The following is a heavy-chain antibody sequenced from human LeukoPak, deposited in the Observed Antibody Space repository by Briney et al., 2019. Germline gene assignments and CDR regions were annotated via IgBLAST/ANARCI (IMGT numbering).Heavy chain of an antibody. CDR2: FDPEDGET. J-gene: IGHJ3*02. CDR1: GYTLTELS. Sequence: GASVKVSCKVSGYTLTELSMHWVRQAPGKGLEWMGGFDPEDGETIYAQKFQGRVTMTEDTSTDTAYMELSSLRSEDTAVYYCATVSPPLLRYFDWVAWDAFDIWGQGTMVTVSS. V-gene: IGHV1-24*01. CDR3: ATVSPPLLRYFDWVAWDAFDI. D-gene: IGHD3-9*01.